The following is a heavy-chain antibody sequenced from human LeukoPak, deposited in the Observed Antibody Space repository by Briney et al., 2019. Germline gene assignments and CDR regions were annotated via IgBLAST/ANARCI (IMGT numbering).Heavy chain of an antibody. J-gene: IGHJ6*02. CDR2: INHSGST. V-gene: IGHV4-34*01. CDR1: GGSFSGYY. CDR3: ARVVRYDILTGPIAGHYYYGMDV. Sequence: SETLSLTCAVYGGSFSGYYWSWIRQPPGKGLEWIGEINHSGSTNYNPSLKSRVTISVDTSKNQFSLKLSSVTAADTAVYYCARVVRYDILTGPIAGHYYYGMDVWGQGTTVTVSS. D-gene: IGHD3-9*01.